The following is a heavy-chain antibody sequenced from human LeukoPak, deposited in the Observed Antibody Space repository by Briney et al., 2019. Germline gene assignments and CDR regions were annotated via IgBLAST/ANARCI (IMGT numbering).Heavy chain of an antibody. J-gene: IGHJ6*02. D-gene: IGHD7-27*01. CDR1: GYRFASYW. Sequence: GESLKISCKGSGYRFASYWIGWVRQMPGKGLEWMGIIYPSGSDTRYSPSFQGQVTMSADKSISTAYLQWSSLKASDTAMYYCARLHWGATPGRGGYYYYGMDVWGQGTTVTGSS. V-gene: IGHV5-51*01. CDR3: ARLHWGATPGRGGYYYYGMDV. CDR2: IYPSGSDT.